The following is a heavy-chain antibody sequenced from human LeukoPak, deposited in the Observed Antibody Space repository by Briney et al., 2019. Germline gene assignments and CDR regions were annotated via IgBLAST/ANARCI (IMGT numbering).Heavy chain of an antibody. J-gene: IGHJ4*02. CDR3: ARGGLLPDY. CDR2: ISSSSGTI. CDR1: GFTFDIYS. D-gene: IGHD2-15*01. V-gene: IGHV3-48*04. Sequence: PGGSLRLSCAASGFTFDIYSMNWVRQAPGKGLEWVSYISSSSGTIYYADSVKGRFTISRDNAKNSVFLQMNSLRGEDTAVYYCARGGLLPDYWGQGTLVTVSS.